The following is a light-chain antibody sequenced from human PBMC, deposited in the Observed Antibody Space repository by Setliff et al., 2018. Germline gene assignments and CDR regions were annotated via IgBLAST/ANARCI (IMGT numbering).Light chain of an antibody. CDR3: SSYTSSSTPDV. CDR1: SSDVGGYNY. V-gene: IGLV2-14*01. CDR2: DVS. Sequence: QSVLAQPRSVSGSPGQSVTISCTGTSSDVGGYNYVSWYQQHPGKAPKLMIYDVSKRPSGVSNRFSGSKSGNTASLTISGLQAEDEADYYCSSYTSSSTPDVFGTGTKVTVL. J-gene: IGLJ1*01.